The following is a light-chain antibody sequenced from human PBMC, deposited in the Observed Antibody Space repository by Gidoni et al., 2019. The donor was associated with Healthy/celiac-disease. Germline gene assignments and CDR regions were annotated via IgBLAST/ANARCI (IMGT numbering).Light chain of an antibody. CDR3: QQYDNLLIT. J-gene: IGKJ5*01. CDR2: DAS. V-gene: IGKV1-33*01. CDR1: QDISNY. Sequence: DLQMTQSPSSLSASVGDRVTITCQASQDISNYLNWYQQKPGKATKLLIYDASNLETGVPSRFSGSGSGTDFTFNISSLQPEDIETYYCQQYDNLLITFXQXTRLEIK.